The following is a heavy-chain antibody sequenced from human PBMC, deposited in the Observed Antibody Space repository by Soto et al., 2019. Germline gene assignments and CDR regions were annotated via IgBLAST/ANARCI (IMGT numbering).Heavy chain of an antibody. D-gene: IGHD1-1*01. Sequence: SLRLSCEVSGFPLTSYGMNWVRQAPDKGLEWVSTIGRGGDTYYADSVKGRFTISRDNSKNTLFLQMNSLRAEDTALYFCAKDGTTAGIHYYAMDVWGQGTTVTVSS. V-gene: IGHV3-23*01. J-gene: IGHJ6*02. CDR2: IGRGGDT. CDR3: AKDGTTAGIHYYAMDV. CDR1: GFPLTSYG.